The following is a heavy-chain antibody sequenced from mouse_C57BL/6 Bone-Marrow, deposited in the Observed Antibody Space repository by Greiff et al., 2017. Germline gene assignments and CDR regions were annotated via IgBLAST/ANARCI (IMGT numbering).Heavy chain of an antibody. CDR2: ISNGGGST. D-gene: IGHD2-5*01. J-gene: IGHJ4*01. V-gene: IGHV5-12*01. Sequence: EVKLVESGGGLVQPGGSLKLSCAASGFTFSDYYMYWVRQTPEKRLEWVAYISNGGGSTYYPDTVKGRFTISRDNAKNTLYLQMSRLKSEDTAMYYCARRDYSNYLYAMDYWGQGTSVTVSS. CDR1: GFTFSDYY. CDR3: ARRDYSNYLYAMDY.